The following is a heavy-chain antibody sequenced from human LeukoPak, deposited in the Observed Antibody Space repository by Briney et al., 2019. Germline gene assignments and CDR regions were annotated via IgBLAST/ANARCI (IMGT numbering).Heavy chain of an antibody. CDR1: GFRVTGNY. J-gene: IGHJ6*02. Sequence: PGGSLRLSCAASGFRVTGNYMNWVRQAPGKGLEWVSTIYSGGSTYYSESVKGRFTISRDNSKNKVYLQMNGLRVEDAAVYYCARDPPPGGYYGLDVWGQGTTVIVSS. CDR2: IYSGGST. V-gene: IGHV3-53*05. D-gene: IGHD1-26*01. CDR3: ARDPPPGGYYGLDV.